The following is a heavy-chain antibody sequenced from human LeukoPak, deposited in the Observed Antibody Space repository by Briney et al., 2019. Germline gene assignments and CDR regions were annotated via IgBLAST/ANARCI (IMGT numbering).Heavy chain of an antibody. CDR3: AKDLSGWVSYYFDY. Sequence: GGCLRLSCAASEFTFSSYGMSWVRQAPGKGLEWVSSISGSGGSTQYADSVQGRFAISRDNSKNTLYLQMNSLRAEDTAVYYCAKDLSGWVSYYFDYWGQGTLVTVSS. V-gene: IGHV3-23*01. J-gene: IGHJ4*02. D-gene: IGHD6-19*01. CDR1: EFTFSSYG. CDR2: ISGSGGST.